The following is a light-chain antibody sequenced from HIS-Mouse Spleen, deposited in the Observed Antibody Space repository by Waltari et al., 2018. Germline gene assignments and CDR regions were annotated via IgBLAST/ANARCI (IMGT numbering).Light chain of an antibody. J-gene: IGKJ1*01. CDR2: AAS. Sequence: DIQMTQSPSSLSAPVGDRVTITYRASQSISSYLNWYQQKPGKAPKLLIYAASSLQSGVPSRFSGSGSGTDFTLTISSLQPEDFATYYCQQSYSTLTWTFGQGTKVEIK. CDR1: QSISSY. V-gene: IGKV1-39*01. CDR3: QQSYSTLTWT.